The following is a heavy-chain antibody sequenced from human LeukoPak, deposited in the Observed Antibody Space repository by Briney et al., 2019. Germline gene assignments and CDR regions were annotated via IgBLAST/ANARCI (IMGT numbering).Heavy chain of an antibody. CDR3: AKGAYSGYSSFDY. CDR1: GFPFSCYA. CDR2: ISGSGGST. D-gene: IGHD5-12*01. Sequence: GGSLRLSCAASGFPFSCYAMSWVRQAPGKGLEWVSAISGSGGSTYYADSVKGRFTISRDNSKNTLYLQMNSLRAEDTAVYYCAKGAYSGYSSFDYWGQGTLVTVSS. V-gene: IGHV3-23*01. J-gene: IGHJ4*02.